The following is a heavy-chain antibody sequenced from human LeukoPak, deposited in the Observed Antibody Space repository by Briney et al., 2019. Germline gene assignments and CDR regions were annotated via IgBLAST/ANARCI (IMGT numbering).Heavy chain of an antibody. V-gene: IGHV4-4*07. CDR3: ARDRRGSGSYLNYYYYYMDV. D-gene: IGHD3-10*01. CDR2: IYTSGST. CDR1: GGSISSYY. Sequence: SETLSLTCTVSGGSISSYYWSWIRQPAGKGLEWIGRIYTSGSTNYNPALKSRVTMSVDTSKNQFSLKLSSVTAADTAVYYCARDRRGSGSYLNYYYYYMDVWGKGTTVTV. J-gene: IGHJ6*03.